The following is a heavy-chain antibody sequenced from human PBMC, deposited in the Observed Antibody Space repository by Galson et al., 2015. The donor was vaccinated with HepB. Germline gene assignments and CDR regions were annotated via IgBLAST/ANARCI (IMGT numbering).Heavy chain of an antibody. CDR2: IYPGDSDT. V-gene: IGHV5-51*01. CDR1: GYSFTSYW. CDR3: ARHSSSWYIPPYYYGMDV. J-gene: IGHJ6*02. D-gene: IGHD6-13*01. Sequence: QSGAEVKKPGESLKISCKGSGYSFTSYWIGWVRQMPGKGLEWMGIIYPGDSDTRYSPSFQGQVTISADKSISTAYLQWSSLKASDTAMYYCARHSSSWYIPPYYYGMDVWGQGTTVTVSS.